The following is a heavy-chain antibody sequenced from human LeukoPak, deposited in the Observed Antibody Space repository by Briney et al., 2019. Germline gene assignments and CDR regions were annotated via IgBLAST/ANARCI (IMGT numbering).Heavy chain of an antibody. D-gene: IGHD1-1*01. V-gene: IGHV4-59*01. Sequence: SETLSLTCTVSGGSISSYYWSWIRQPPGKGLEWIGHIYYSGNTNYNSSLKSRVTISVDTSKSQFSLKMKSVTAADTAVYFCARSWGVQQLVMDYWGQGILVTVSS. J-gene: IGHJ4*02. CDR1: GGSISSYY. CDR3: ARSWGVQQLVMDY. CDR2: IYYSGNT.